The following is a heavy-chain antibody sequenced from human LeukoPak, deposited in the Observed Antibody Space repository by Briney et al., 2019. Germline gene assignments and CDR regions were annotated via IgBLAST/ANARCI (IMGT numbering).Heavy chain of an antibody. CDR1: GGTFSSYA. CDR2: IIPIFGTA. V-gene: IGHV1-69*05. Sequence: SVKVSCKASGGTFSSYAISWVRQAPGQGFEWMGGIIPIFGTANYAQKFQGRVTITTDESTSTAYMELSSLRSEDTAVYYCARAEQWLVNYRAFDIWGQGTMVTVSS. D-gene: IGHD6-19*01. CDR3: ARAEQWLVNYRAFDI. J-gene: IGHJ3*02.